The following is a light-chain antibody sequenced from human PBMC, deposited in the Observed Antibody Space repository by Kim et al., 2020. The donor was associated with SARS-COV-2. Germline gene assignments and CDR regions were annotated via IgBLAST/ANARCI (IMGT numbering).Light chain of an antibody. CDR2: EDT. CDR1: KLGDKY. Sequence: SYELTQPPSVSVSPGQTASISCSGDKLGDKYVCWYQQKPDQSPVLLIYEDTKRPSGIPVRFSGSYSGNTATLTISGTQAMDEADYYCQAWDSNTWVFGGG. CDR3: QAWDSNTWV. V-gene: IGLV3-1*01. J-gene: IGLJ3*02.